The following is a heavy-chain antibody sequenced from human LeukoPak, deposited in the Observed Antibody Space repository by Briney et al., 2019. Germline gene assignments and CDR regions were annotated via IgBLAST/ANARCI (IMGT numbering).Heavy chain of an antibody. J-gene: IGHJ4*02. Sequence: SETLSLTCTVSGGSISSGGYYWSWIRQPPGKGLEWIGYIYHSGSTAYNPSLKSRVTISIDTSKKQFSLELSSVTAADTAIYFCARCKRGSGGPFDYWGQGTLVTVSS. D-gene: IGHD6-19*01. CDR1: GGSISSGGYY. CDR3: ARCKRGSGGPFDY. CDR2: IYHSGST. V-gene: IGHV4-30-2*01.